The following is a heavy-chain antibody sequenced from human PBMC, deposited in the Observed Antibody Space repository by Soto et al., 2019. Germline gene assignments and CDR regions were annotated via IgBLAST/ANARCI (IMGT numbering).Heavy chain of an antibody. CDR1: GGSISSSSYY. D-gene: IGHD1-20*01. V-gene: IGHV4-39*07. CDR2: INHSGST. J-gene: IGHJ1*01. Sequence: SETLSLTCTVSGGSISSSSYYWSWIRQPPGKGLEWIGEINHSGSTNYNPSLKSRVTISVDTSKNQFSLKLSSVTAADTAVYYCARVLFGIRYFQHWGQGTLVTVSS. CDR3: ARVLFGIRYFQH.